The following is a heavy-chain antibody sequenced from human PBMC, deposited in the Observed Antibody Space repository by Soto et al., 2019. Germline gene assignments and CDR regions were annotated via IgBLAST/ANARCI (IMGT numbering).Heavy chain of an antibody. V-gene: IGHV1-46*01. CDR3: ARGGHVVVVTAALDY. Sequence: QVQLMQSGAEVKKPGASVKVSCKASGDTFTDYYIHWVRQAPGQGLEWMGTVNPSGGHTTYAQHFLGRATMTRDTSTSTLDMELTSLTSDDTAIYYCARGGHVVVVTAALDYWVQGTLVTVSS. D-gene: IGHD2-21*02. J-gene: IGHJ4*02. CDR1: GDTFTDYY. CDR2: VNPSGGHT.